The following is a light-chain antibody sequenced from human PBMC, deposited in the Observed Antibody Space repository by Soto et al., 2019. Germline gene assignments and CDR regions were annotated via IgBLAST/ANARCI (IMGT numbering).Light chain of an antibody. CDR1: SSDVGSYNL. J-gene: IGLJ3*02. CDR3: CSYAGSSTLV. V-gene: IGLV2-23*02. Sequence: QSALTQPASVSGSPGQSITISCTGTSSDVGSYNLVSWYQQHPGKAPKVIIYELSKRPSGVSNRLSGSKSGNTASLTISGLQAEDEADYYCCSYAGSSTLVFGGGTKVTVL. CDR2: ELS.